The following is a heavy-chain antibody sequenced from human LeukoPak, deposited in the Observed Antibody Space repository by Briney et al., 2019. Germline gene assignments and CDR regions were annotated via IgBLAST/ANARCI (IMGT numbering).Heavy chain of an antibody. J-gene: IGHJ6*02. CDR3: ARCDTYCTSTTCYSPAYGLDV. CDR1: GGSISSYY. D-gene: IGHD2-2*01. V-gene: IGHV4-59*08. Sequence: SETLSLTCSVSGGSISSYYWSWIRQPPGKGLEWIGYIYYSGSTNYNPSLKSRVTISVDTSKNQFSLKLSSVTAADTAVYYCARCDTYCTSTTCYSPAYGLDVWGQGTTVTVSS. CDR2: IYYSGST.